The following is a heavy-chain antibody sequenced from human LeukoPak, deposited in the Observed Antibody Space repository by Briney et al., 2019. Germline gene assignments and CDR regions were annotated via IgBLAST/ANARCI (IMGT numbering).Heavy chain of an antibody. J-gene: IGHJ5*02. Sequence: GSSVKVSCKASGGTFTSYAISWVRQAPGQGLEWMGRIIPIFGTANYAQKFQGRVTITTDESTSTAYMELSSLRSQDTAVYYCARQDYGSHWFDPWGQGTLVTVSS. V-gene: IGHV1-69*05. CDR2: IIPIFGTA. CDR1: GGTFTSYA. CDR3: ARQDYGSHWFDP. D-gene: IGHD4-17*01.